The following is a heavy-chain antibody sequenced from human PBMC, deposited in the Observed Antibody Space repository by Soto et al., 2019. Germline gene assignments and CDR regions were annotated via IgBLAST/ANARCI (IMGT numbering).Heavy chain of an antibody. CDR1: GFTFSSYS. CDR2: ISSSSSYI. D-gene: IGHD3-22*01. J-gene: IGHJ4*02. CDR3: ARVRYYDSRASSLDY. V-gene: IGHV3-21*01. Sequence: GGSLRLSCAASGFTFSSYSMKWVRQAPGKGLEWVSSISSSSSYIYYADSVKGRFTISRDNAKNSLYLQMNSLRAEDTAVYYCARVRYYDSRASSLDYWGQGTLVTVSS.